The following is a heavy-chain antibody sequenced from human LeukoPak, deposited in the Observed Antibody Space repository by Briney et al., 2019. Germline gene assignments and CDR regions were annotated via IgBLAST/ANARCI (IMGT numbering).Heavy chain of an antibody. CDR3: ARDRESLNWFDP. CDR2: IYSSGST. J-gene: IGHJ5*02. CDR1: GGSISSYY. V-gene: IGHV4-4*07. D-gene: IGHD3-10*01. Sequence: SETLSLTCTVSGGSISSYYWSWIRQPAGKGLEWIGRIYSSGSTNYNPSLKSRVTMSVDRSKNQFSLKLSSVTTADTAVYFCARDRESLNWFDPWGQGTLVTVSS.